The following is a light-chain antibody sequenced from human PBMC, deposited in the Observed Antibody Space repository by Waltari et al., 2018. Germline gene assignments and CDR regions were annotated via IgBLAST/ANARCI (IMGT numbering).Light chain of an antibody. CDR1: QSVLYTSNNKNY. Sequence: DTVMTQFPDSLAVSLGERATIHCKSSQSVLYTSNNKNYLAWYQQKPGQPPKLLIYWASIRESGVPDRFSGSGSGTDFTLTISSLQAEDVAVYYCQQYYSTPPTFGGGTKVEIK. CDR2: WAS. V-gene: IGKV4-1*01. CDR3: QQYYSTPPT. J-gene: IGKJ4*01.